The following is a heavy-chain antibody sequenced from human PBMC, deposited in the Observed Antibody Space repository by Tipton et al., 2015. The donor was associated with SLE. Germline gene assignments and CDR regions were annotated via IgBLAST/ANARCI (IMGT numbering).Heavy chain of an antibody. Sequence: TLSLTCTVSGVSISSGCYYWGWLRPPPGKGLEWIGSIYSSGNTYYNPSLKSRVTISVDTSKNQFSLNLSSVTAADTSVYYCASPADYPNGYWGQGTLVTVSS. CDR1: GVSISSGCYY. D-gene: IGHD2-8*01. CDR3: ASPADYPNGY. CDR2: IYSSGNT. J-gene: IGHJ4*02. V-gene: IGHV4-39*01.